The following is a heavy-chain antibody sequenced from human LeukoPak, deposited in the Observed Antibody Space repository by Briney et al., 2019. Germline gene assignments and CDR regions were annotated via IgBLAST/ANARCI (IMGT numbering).Heavy chain of an antibody. J-gene: IGHJ6*03. CDR3: ARDQTAYYYYYKYV. D-gene: IGHD1-1*01. CDR1: GYTFTSYG. CDR2: ISAYNGNT. Sequence: ASVKVSCKASGYTFTSYGISWVRQAPGQGLEWMGWISAYNGNTNYAQKLQGRVTMTTDTSTSTAYMELRSLRSDDTAVYYCARDQTAYYYYYKYVWGKGTTVTVSS. V-gene: IGHV1-18*01.